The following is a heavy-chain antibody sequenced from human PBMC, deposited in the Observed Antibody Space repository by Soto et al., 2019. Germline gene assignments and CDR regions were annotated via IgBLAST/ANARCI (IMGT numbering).Heavy chain of an antibody. D-gene: IGHD6-19*01. V-gene: IGHV6-1*01. Sequence: SPTLSLTCAISGDSVCSNSGAAKGIKRSPSRVLEWLGRTYYRSKWYNDYAVSVKSRITINPDTSKNQFSLQLNSVTPEDTAVYYCAREQSGSGRSDFDYWGQGTLVTVSS. CDR1: GDSVCSNSGA. J-gene: IGHJ4*02. CDR3: AREQSGSGRSDFDY. CDR2: TYYRSKWYN.